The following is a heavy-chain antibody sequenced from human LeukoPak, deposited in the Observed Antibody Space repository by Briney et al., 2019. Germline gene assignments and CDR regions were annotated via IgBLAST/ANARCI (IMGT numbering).Heavy chain of an antibody. CDR3: AKGGAGIYYGMDV. J-gene: IGHJ6*02. CDR1: GFIFNTYW. CDR2: ISGSGGST. D-gene: IGHD4/OR15-4a*01. Sequence: GGSLRLSCAASGFIFNTYWMTWVRQAPGKGLEWVSAISGSGGSTYYADSVKGRFTISRDNSKNTLYLQMNSLRAEDTAVYYCAKGGAGIYYGMDVWGQGTTVTVSS. V-gene: IGHV3-23*01.